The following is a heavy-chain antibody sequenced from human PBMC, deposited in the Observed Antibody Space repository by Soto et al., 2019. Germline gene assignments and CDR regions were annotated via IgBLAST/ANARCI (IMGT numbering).Heavy chain of an antibody. CDR2: ISSSSSYI. CDR3: ARPSGRHYYHGMDV. CDR1: GFTFSSYS. J-gene: IGHJ6*02. Sequence: GGSLRLSCAASGFTFSSYSMNWVRQAPGKGLEWVSSISSSSSYIYYADSVKGRLTISRDNAKNSLYLQMNSLRAEDTAVYYCARPSGRHYYHGMDVWGQGTTVTVSS. V-gene: IGHV3-21*01. D-gene: IGHD3-10*01.